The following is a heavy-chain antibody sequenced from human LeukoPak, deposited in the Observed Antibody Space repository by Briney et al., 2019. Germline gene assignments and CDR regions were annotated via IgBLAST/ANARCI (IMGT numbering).Heavy chain of an antibody. V-gene: IGHV4-39*01. Sequence: PSETLSLTCTVSGGSTSSSTYYWDWIRQPPGRGLEWIGTIYYSGSTYYNPSLKSRVTISVDTSKNQFSLKLTSVTAADTALYYCARLGDYSGYDYWGQGTLVTVSS. J-gene: IGHJ4*02. D-gene: IGHD5-12*01. CDR2: IYYSGST. CDR1: GGSTSSSTYY. CDR3: ARLGDYSGYDY.